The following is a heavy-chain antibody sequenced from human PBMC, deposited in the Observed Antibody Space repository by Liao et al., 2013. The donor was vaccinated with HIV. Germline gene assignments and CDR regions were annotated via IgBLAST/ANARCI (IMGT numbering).Heavy chain of an antibody. J-gene: IGHJ4*02. CDR1: GLSISSPNYY. Sequence: QVQLQESGPGLVKPSETLSLTCAVSGLSISSPNYYWTWIRQPPGKGLEWIGSIYYSGKTYYSASLRSRVTMSVYMSSNQFSLRLRSVTAADTAVYFCARTRYEVWIDSWSFIDYWGQGRPVAVSS. CDR2: IYYSGKT. CDR3: ARTRYEVWIDSWSFIDY. V-gene: IGHV4-39*07. D-gene: IGHD3/OR15-3a*01.